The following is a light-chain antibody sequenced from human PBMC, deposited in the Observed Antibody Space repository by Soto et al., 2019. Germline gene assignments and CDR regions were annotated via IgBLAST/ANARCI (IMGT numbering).Light chain of an antibody. CDR2: AAS. J-gene: IGKJ1*01. CDR3: QQSYSTPWT. CDR1: QSISSY. Sequence: IRVTQSPSSFSASVGDRVTITCRASQSISSYLNWYQQKPGKAPKLLIYAASSLQSGVPSRFSGSGSGTDFTLTISSLQPEDFATYYCQQSYSTPWTFGQGTKVDIK. V-gene: IGKV1-39*01.